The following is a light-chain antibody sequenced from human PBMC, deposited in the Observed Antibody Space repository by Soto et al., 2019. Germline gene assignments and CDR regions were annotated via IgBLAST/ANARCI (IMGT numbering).Light chain of an antibody. Sequence: QSALTQPASVSGSPGQSFTISCTGTSSDVGGYNSVSWYQQHPGKAPKLMIYDVSNRPSGVSNRFSGSKSGNTASLTISGLQAEDEADYYCSSYTSSSTLVVFGGGTKLTVL. CDR1: SSDVGGYNS. V-gene: IGLV2-14*01. CDR2: DVS. CDR3: SSYTSSSTLVV. J-gene: IGLJ2*01.